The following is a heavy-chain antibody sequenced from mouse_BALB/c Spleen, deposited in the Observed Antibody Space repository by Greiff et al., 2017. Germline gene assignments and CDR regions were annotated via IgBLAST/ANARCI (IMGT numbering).Heavy chain of an antibody. Sequence: VQGVESGPQLVRPGASVKISCKASGYSFTSYWMHWVKQRPGQGLEWIGMIDPSDSETRLNQKFKDKATLTVDKSSSTSYMQLSSPTSEDSAVYYCASSGTPFAYWGQGTLVTVSA. V-gene: IGHV1S126*01. CDR3: ASSGTPFAY. CDR2: IDPSDSET. D-gene: IGHD4-1*01. CDR1: GYSFTSYW. J-gene: IGHJ3*01.